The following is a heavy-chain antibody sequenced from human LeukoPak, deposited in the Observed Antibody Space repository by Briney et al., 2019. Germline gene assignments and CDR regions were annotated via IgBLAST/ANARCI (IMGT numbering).Heavy chain of an antibody. CDR1: GFTFSSYS. CDR3: ATVWDTYYYDSSGSFDY. V-gene: IGHV3-23*01. Sequence: GGSLRLSCAAPGFTFSSYSMSWVRQAPGKGLEWVSGLSATGGTTYYADSVKGRFTISRDNSKNTLYLQMNSLRAEDTAVYYWATVWDTYYYDSSGSFDYWGQGTLVTVSS. CDR2: LSATGGTT. J-gene: IGHJ4*02. D-gene: IGHD3-22*01.